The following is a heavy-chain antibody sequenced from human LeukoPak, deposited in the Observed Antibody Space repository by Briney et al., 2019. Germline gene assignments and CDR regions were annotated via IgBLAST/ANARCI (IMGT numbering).Heavy chain of an antibody. CDR3: TRVMTGSRCDC. J-gene: IGHJ4*02. V-gene: IGHV4-34*11. Sequence: PSETLSLTCAVYGGSFSGYYWAWLRQPPGKGLEWIASVSYSGNTFYNPSLRGRATISADTSRNHFSVRLTSVTAADTAMYYCTRVMTGSRCDCWGQGTLVTVS. CDR2: VSYSGNT. D-gene: IGHD3-10*01. CDR1: GGSFSGYY.